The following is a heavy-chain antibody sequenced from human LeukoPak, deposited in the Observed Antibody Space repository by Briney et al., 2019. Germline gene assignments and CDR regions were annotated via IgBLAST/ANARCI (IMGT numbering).Heavy chain of an antibody. CDR2: IYYSGST. V-gene: IGHV4-59*01. J-gene: IGHJ4*02. CDR1: GGSISSYY. CDR3: ARVSSGVYFDY. D-gene: IGHD2-15*01. Sequence: SETLSLTCTVSGGSISSYYWSWIRQPPGRGLELIGYIYYSGSTNYNPSLKSRVTISVDTSKNQFSLKLSSVTAADTAVYYCARVSSGVYFDYWGQGTLVTVSS.